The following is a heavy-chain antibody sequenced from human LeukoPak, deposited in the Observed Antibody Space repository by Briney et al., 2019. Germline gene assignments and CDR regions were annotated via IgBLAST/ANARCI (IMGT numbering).Heavy chain of an antibody. V-gene: IGHV3-23*01. CDR1: GFTFSSYA. Sequence: TGGSLRLSCAASGFTFSSYAMSWVRQAPGKGLEWVSAISGSGGSTYYADSVKGRFTISRDNSKNTLYLQMNSLRAEDTAVYYCAKDPSRWLQWSRYFDYWGQGTLVTVSS. J-gene: IGHJ4*02. D-gene: IGHD5-24*01. CDR3: AKDPSRWLQWSRYFDY. CDR2: ISGSGGST.